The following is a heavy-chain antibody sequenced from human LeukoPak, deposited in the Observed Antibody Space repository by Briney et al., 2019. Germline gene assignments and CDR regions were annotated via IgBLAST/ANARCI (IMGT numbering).Heavy chain of an antibody. V-gene: IGHV4-39*01. Sequence: SETLSLTCTVSGGSISSSSYYWGWLRQPPGKGLEWIGSIYYSGSTYYNPSLKSRVTISVDTSKNQFSMKLSSVTAADTAVYYCARLYDAFDIWVQGTMVTVSS. CDR1: GGSISSSSYY. CDR3: ARLYDAFDI. J-gene: IGHJ3*02. CDR2: IYYSGST.